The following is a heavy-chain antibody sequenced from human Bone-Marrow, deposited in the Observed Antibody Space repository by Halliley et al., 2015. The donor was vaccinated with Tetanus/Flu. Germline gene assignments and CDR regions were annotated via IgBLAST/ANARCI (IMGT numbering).Heavy chain of an antibody. V-gene: IGHV4-59*08. CDR1: GGSISSYY. D-gene: IGHD1-26*01. Sequence: TLSLTCSVSGGSISSYYLSWIRQPPGKGLEWIGYIDYRGSPNYNPSPKSRVSFSVDTSKNQLYLKVSSVTAADTAVYYCARHLVDDAFDIWGQGTGVTVSS. J-gene: IGHJ3*02. CDR3: ARHLVDDAFDI. CDR2: IDYRGSP.